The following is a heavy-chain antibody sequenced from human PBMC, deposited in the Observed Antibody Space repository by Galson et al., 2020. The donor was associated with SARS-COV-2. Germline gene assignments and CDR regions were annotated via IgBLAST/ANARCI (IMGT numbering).Heavy chain of an antibody. CDR2: IWHDGSNE. D-gene: IGHD6-19*01. CDR1: GFTFSTHA. J-gene: IGHJ4*02. Sequence: GESLKISCAASGFTFSTHAMHWVRQAPGRGLEWVAMIWHDGSNEHYEDSVKGRFTISRDNSKNTLWLQMNSLRGEDTAVYYCTRDPPSSGWALDGWGQGALVTVSS. CDR3: TRDPPSSGWALDG. V-gene: IGHV3-33*01.